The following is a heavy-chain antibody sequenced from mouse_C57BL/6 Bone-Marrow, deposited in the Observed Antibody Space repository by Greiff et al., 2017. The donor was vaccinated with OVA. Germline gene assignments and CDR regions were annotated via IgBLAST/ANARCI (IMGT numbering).Heavy chain of an antibody. CDR1: GYTFTSYW. Sequence: VQLQQPGAELVKPGASVKMSCKASGYTFTSYWITWVKQRPGQSLEWIGDIYPGSGSTNYNEKFKSKATLTVDTSSSTAYMQLSSLTSEDSAVYYCARRTVGATDSYDFDYWGQGTTLTVSS. D-gene: IGHD1-1*01. CDR3: ARRTVGATDSYDFDY. V-gene: IGHV1-55*01. CDR2: IYPGSGST. J-gene: IGHJ2*01.